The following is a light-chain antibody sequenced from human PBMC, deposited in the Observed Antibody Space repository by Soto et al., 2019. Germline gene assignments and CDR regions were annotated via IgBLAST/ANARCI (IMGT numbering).Light chain of an antibody. Sequence: QSVLTQPASVSGSPGQSITISCTGTSSEVGGYNYVSWYQHHPGKAPKLMIYDVSNRPSGVSNRFSGSKSGNTASLIISGLQAEDEADYYCSSYTSISTLSTYVFGTVTKVTVL. J-gene: IGLJ1*01. CDR3: SSYTSISTLSTYV. CDR1: SSEVGGYNY. V-gene: IGLV2-14*03. CDR2: DVS.